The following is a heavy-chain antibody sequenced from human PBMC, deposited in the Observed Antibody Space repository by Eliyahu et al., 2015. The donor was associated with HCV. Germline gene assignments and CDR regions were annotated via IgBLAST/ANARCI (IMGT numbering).Heavy chain of an antibody. Sequence: EVQLAQSGAEMRKPGEXLRISCEGSGFSFRGYWIGWVRQMPGKGLEWMGVIYAGDXDTTYSPSFQGQVTISVDKSINTAFLQWSSLKASDTAMYFCVRQKYTAMGPYYFDYWGQGTLVTVSS. V-gene: IGHV5-51*01. J-gene: IGHJ4*02. CDR3: VRQKYTAMGPYYFDY. CDR2: IYAGDXDT. CDR1: GFSFRGYW. D-gene: IGHD5-18*01.